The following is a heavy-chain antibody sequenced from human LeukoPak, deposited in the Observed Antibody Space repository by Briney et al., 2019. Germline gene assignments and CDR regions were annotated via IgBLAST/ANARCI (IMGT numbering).Heavy chain of an antibody. V-gene: IGHV3-23*01. CDR2: NSGTGGST. Sequence: GGSLRLSCAASGFTFSSYAMSWVRQGPGKGLEWVSANSGTGGSTPYADSVQGRFTISRDNSKNTLYLQMNSLRAEDTAVYYCARRTLTETTSQFDSWGRGTLVTVSS. J-gene: IGHJ4*02. CDR1: GFTFSSYA. D-gene: IGHD1-20*01. CDR3: ARRTLTETTSQFDS.